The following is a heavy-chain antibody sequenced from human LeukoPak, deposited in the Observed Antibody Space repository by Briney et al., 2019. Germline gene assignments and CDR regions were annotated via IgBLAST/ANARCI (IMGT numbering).Heavy chain of an antibody. CDR2: ISGSGGST. Sequence: GGSLRLSCAASGFTFSSYAMSWVRQAPGKGLEWVSAISGSGGSTYYADSVKGRFTISRDNSKNTLYLQMSSLRAEDTAVYYCAKIPNSGWYWDYWGQGTLVTVSS. J-gene: IGHJ4*02. V-gene: IGHV3-23*01. CDR3: AKIPNSGWYWDY. CDR1: GFTFSSYA. D-gene: IGHD6-19*01.